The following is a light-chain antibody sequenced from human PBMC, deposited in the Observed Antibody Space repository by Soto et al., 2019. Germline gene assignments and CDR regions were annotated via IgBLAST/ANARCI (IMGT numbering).Light chain of an antibody. V-gene: IGKV3-20*01. CDR3: QQYRSTPRT. Sequence: ENRLTQSPGTLSLSPGERATLSCRASQSIGTNYVAWFQQKPGQAPTLLIYAASRRATGIPDRFSGSGSGTEFTLTISRLEPEDFAVYFCQQYRSTPRTFGQGTKV. CDR2: AAS. CDR1: QSIGTNY. J-gene: IGKJ1*01.